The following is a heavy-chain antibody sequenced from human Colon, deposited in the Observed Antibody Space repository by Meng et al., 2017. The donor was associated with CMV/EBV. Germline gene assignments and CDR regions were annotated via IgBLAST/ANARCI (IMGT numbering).Heavy chain of an antibody. J-gene: IGHJ6*02. CDR1: GFTFKNYA. V-gene: IGHV3-23*01. D-gene: IGHD1-1*01. Sequence: GESLKISCAASGFTFKNYAMSWVRQAPGKGLEWVSSISGSGDSTYHADYMKGRFTISRDNTKNTLYLQMSSLRAEDTALYYCAKATRSKMYYYYAMDVWGQGTTVTVSS. CDR2: ISGSGDST. CDR3: AKATRSKMYYYYAMDV.